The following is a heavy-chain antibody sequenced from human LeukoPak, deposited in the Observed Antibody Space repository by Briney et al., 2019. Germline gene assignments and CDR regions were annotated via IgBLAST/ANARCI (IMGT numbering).Heavy chain of an antibody. CDR3: VKGLLAPSAKQAFDN. CDR1: GFTVSTNY. D-gene: IGHD2-2*01. CDR2: ISGSGGST. Sequence: PGGSLRLSCAASGFTVSTNYMIWVRQAPGKGLEWVSAISGSGGSTYYTDSVKGRFTISRDNSKNTLYLQMNSLRAEDTAVYYCVKGLLAPSAKQAFDNWGQGSLVTVSS. J-gene: IGHJ4*02. V-gene: IGHV3-23*01.